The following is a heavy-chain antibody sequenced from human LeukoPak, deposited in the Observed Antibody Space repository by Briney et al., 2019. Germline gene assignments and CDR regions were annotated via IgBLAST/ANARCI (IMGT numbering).Heavy chain of an antibody. J-gene: IGHJ3*02. Sequence: SETLSLTCTVSGGSISSYYWSWIRQPPGKGLEWIGYIYYSGSTNYNPSLKSRVTISVDTSKNQFSLKLSSVTAVDTAVYYCARVGMATTRGDAFDIWGQGTMVTVSS. CDR3: ARVGMATTRGDAFDI. V-gene: IGHV4-59*01. D-gene: IGHD5-24*01. CDR1: GGSISSYY. CDR2: IYYSGST.